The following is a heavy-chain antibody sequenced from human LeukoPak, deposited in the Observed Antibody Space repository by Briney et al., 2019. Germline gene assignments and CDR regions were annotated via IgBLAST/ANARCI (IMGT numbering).Heavy chain of an antibody. V-gene: IGHV3-30*02. Sequence: PGGSLRLSCAASGFPFSNYGMHWVRQAPGKRPEWVSFIRYDESNKYYADSVKGRFAISKDNSKNTLYLQMNSLRPEDTAVYYCAKGGYSSGLYYFDYWGQGTLVTVSS. CDR1: GFPFSNYG. CDR3: AKGGYSSGLYYFDY. J-gene: IGHJ4*02. D-gene: IGHD6-19*01. CDR2: IRYDESNK.